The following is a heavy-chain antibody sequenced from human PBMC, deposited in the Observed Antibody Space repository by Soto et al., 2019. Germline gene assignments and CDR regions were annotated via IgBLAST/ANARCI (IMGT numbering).Heavy chain of an antibody. CDR2: ISSDGSNI. CDR1: GFTFSSYA. CDR3: ARGLELLSEYFQH. Sequence: QVQLVESGGGVVQPGRSLRLSCAASGFTFSSYAMHWVRQAPGKGLEWVAVISSDGSNIYYADSVKGRFTISRDNSKNTLYLQMNSLRAEYTAVYYCARGLELLSEYFQHWGQCTLVTVAS. V-gene: IGHV3-30-3*01. J-gene: IGHJ1*01. D-gene: IGHD1-26*01.